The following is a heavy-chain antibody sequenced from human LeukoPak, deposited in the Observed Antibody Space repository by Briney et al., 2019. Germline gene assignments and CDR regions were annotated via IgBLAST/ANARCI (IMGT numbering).Heavy chain of an antibody. CDR3: ARLGMYGGYAMWGAFDI. J-gene: IGHJ3*02. CDR2: IYYSGST. CDR1: GGSISSSSYY. Sequence: SETLSLTCTVSGGSISSSSYYWGWIRQPPGKGLEWIGSIYYSGSTYYNPSLKSRVTISVDTSKNQFSLKLSSVTAADTAVYYCARLGMYGGYAMWGAFDIWGQGTMVTVSS. V-gene: IGHV4-39*01. D-gene: IGHD5-12*01.